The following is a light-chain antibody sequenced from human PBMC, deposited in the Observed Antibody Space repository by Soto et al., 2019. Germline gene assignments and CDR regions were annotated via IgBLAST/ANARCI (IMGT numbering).Light chain of an antibody. CDR1: QGISSY. CDR2: AAS. V-gene: IGKV1-8*01. Sequence: AIRMTQSPSSLSASTGDRVTITCRASQGISSYLAWYQQNPGKAPKLLIYAASTLQSGVPSRFSGSGSGTDFTLTISFLQSEDCATYYCQQYYSYPRSAFGPGTKVDIK. J-gene: IGKJ3*01. CDR3: QQYYSYPRSA.